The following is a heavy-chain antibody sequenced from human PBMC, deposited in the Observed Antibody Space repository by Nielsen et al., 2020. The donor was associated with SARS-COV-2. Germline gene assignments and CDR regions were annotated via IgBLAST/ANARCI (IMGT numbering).Heavy chain of an antibody. J-gene: IGHJ1*01. CDR3: ATYEASKGGQGS. V-gene: IGHV4-30-4*01. D-gene: IGHD3-16*01. Sequence: RQAPGKGLEWIGYIWEYERNQDNPSLKSRLTISVDTSKNQFSLKLTSVTAADTAVYFCATYEASKGGQGSWGQGTLVTVSS. CDR2: IWEYERN.